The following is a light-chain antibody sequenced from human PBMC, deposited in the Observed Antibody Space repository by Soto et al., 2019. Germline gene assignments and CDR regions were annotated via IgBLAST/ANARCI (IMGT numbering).Light chain of an antibody. CDR1: SSNIGRHG. Sequence: QSVLTQPPSASGPPGQRVTVSCSGSSSNIGRHGVNWYQQLPGAAPKLLIYSYTQRPSGVPDRFSGYTSGTSVSLTINGLQSEDEADYYCATWDDSLNGVVFGGGTKLTVL. V-gene: IGLV1-44*01. CDR2: SYT. J-gene: IGLJ3*02. CDR3: ATWDDSLNGVV.